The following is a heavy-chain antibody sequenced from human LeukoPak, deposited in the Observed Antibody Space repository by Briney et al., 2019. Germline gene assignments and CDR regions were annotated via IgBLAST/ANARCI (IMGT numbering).Heavy chain of an antibody. CDR2: VTGSGSAT. V-gene: IGHV3-23*01. Sequence: PGGSLRLSCAASGFTFNSCAMSWVRQASGKGLEWVSTVTGSGSATYYADSVKGRFIISRDNSKNTLYLQMNSLRADDTALYYCAKAMSTVMGGTDYWGQGTLVTVSS. D-gene: IGHD4-17*01. CDR3: AKAMSTVMGGTDY. CDR1: GFTFNSCA. J-gene: IGHJ4*02.